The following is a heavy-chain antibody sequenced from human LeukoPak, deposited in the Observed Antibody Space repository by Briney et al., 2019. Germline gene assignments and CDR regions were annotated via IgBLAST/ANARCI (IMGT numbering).Heavy chain of an antibody. D-gene: IGHD6-13*01. J-gene: IGHJ6*02. V-gene: IGHV1-8*01. CDR3: ARGLIAAAGTSVYYYYYGMDV. CDR1: GYTFTSYD. CDR2: MNPNSVNT. Sequence: GASVKVSCRASGYTFTSYDINWVRQATGQGLEWMGWMNPNSVNTGYAQKFQGRVTMTRNTSISTAYMELSSLRSEDTAVYYCARGLIAAAGTSVYYYYYGMDVWGQGTTVTVSS.